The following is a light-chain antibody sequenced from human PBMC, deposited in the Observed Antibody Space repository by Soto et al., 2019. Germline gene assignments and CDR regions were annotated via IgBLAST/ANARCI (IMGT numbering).Light chain of an antibody. CDR2: GAS. CDR3: QQYDNWPLT. CDR1: QSVSSN. V-gene: IGKV3-15*01. J-gene: IGKJ4*01. Sequence: EIVVTQSPDTLSVSPGERATLSCRASQSVSSNLAWYQQKSGQTPRLLIYGASTRATDIPASFSGSGSGTEFTPTISSLQSEDFAVYYCQQYDNWPLTFGGGTKVEIK.